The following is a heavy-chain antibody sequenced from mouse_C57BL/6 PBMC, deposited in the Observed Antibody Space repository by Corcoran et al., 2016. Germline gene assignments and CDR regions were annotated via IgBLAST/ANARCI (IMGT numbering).Heavy chain of an antibody. Sequence: QVQLQQSGAELVKPGASVKISCKASGYAFSSYWMNWVKQRPGKGLEWIGQIYPGDGDTNYNGKFKGKATLTADKSSSTAYMQLSSLTSEDSAVYFCARSGDYDVDFDVWGTGTTVTVSS. D-gene: IGHD2-4*01. J-gene: IGHJ1*03. CDR1: GYAFSSYW. CDR3: ARSGDYDVDFDV. V-gene: IGHV1-80*01. CDR2: IYPGDGDT.